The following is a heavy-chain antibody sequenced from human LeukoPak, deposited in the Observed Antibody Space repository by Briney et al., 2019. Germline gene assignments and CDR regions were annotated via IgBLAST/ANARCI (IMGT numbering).Heavy chain of an antibody. CDR3: ARDKLHYDIWSALKPRPTYYYGMDV. CDR1: GFTFSDYY. J-gene: IGHJ6*02. D-gene: IGHD3-3*01. V-gene: IGHV3-11*01. CDR2: ISCSGSTV. Sequence: WGTLRLSCAASGFTFSDYYMSWIRQAPGKGLEWISYISCSGSTVYYADFMQGRFIIFRDNAESSLFLQMNSLRAEGTAVYYCARDKLHYDIWSALKPRPTYYYGMDVWGQGTTVTVSS.